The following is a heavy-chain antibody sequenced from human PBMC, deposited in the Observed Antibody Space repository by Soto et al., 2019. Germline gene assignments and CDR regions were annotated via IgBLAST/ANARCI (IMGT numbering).Heavy chain of an antibody. CDR3: AKDLRIAVAGTDYFDS. D-gene: IGHD6-19*01. V-gene: IGHV3-23*01. CDR2: ISGSGGST. CDR1: GYVFTNHA. Sequence: GGSLRLSCAAAGYVFTNHAMSWVRQVPGGGLEWVSAISGSGGSTDYADSVKGRLTISRDNFRSTLHLQMDSLRAEDTAVYYCAKDLRIAVAGTDYFDSWGQGTLVTVSS. J-gene: IGHJ4*02.